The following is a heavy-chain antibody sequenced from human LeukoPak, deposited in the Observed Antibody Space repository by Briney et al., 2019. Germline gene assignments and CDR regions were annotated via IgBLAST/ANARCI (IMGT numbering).Heavy chain of an antibody. V-gene: IGHV3-53*01. CDR1: GFTVSSNY. J-gene: IGHJ6*02. CDR3: AREWSSSWYYYYGMDV. CDR2: IYSGGST. D-gene: IGHD6-13*01. Sequence: PGGSLRLSCAASGFTVSSNYMSWVRQAPGKGLEWVSVIYSGGSTYYADSVKGRFTISRDNSKNTLYLQMNSLRAEDTAVYYCAREWSSSWYYYYGMDVWGQGTTVTVSS.